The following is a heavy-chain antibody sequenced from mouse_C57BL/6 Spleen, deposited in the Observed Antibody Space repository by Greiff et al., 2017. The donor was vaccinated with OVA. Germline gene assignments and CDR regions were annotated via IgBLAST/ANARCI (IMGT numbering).Heavy chain of an antibody. J-gene: IGHJ1*03. CDR3: ARCPLYDYHWYFDV. CDR2: IHPNSGST. Sequence: QVQLQQPGAELVKPGASVKLSCKASGYTFTSYWMHWVKQRPGQGLEWIGMIHPNSGSTNYNEKFKSKATLTVDKSSSPAYMQLSILTSEDSAVSYCARCPLYDYHWYFDVWGTGTTVTVSS. V-gene: IGHV1-64*01. D-gene: IGHD2-4*01. CDR1: GYTFTSYW.